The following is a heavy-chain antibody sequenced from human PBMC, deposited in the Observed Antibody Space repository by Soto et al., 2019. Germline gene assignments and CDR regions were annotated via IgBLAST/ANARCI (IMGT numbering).Heavy chain of an antibody. CDR3: ARASLSLVPRAPNYYYYGMDV. Sequence: QVQLVQSGAEVKKPGSWVKVSCKASGGTFSSYAISWVRQAPGQGLEWMGGIIPIFGTANYAQKFQGRVTITADESTSTAYMELSSLRSEDTAVYYCARASLSLVPRAPNYYYYGMDVWGQGTTVTVSS. CDR2: IIPIFGTA. D-gene: IGHD2-8*02. V-gene: IGHV1-69*01. CDR1: GGTFSSYA. J-gene: IGHJ6*02.